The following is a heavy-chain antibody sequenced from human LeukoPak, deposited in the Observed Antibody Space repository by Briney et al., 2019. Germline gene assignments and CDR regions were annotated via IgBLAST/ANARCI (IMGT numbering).Heavy chain of an antibody. D-gene: IGHD2-2*01. Sequence: SVKVSCKASGGTFSSYAISWVRQAPGQGLEWMGGIIPIFGTANYAKKFQGRVTITADESTSTAYMELSSLRSEDTAVYYCARVAQMPRLFDYWGQGTLVTVSS. CDR1: GGTFSSYA. V-gene: IGHV1-69*01. J-gene: IGHJ4*02. CDR2: IIPIFGTA. CDR3: ARVAQMPRLFDY.